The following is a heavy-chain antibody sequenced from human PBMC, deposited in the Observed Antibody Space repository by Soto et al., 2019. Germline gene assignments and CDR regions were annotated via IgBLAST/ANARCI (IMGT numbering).Heavy chain of an antibody. CDR2: IYYSGST. Sequence: TSETLSLTCTVSGGSISRYYWSWIRQPPGKGLEWIGYIYYSGSTNYNPSLKSRVTISVDTSKNQFSLKLSSVTAADTAVYYCERAXFLTGYYIHDAFDIWGQGTMVTVSS. CDR1: GGSISRYY. CDR3: ERAXFLTGYYIHDAFDI. J-gene: IGHJ3*02. V-gene: IGHV4-59*01. D-gene: IGHD3-9*01.